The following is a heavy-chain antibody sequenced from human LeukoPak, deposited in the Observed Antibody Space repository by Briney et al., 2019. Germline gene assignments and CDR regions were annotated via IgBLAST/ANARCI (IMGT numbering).Heavy chain of an antibody. V-gene: IGHV1-2*02. Sequence: ASVKVSCKTSGYTFTDYFIHWVRQAPGQGLEWMGWISSDKGETNYAQRFRGRVTMTGDTSISTAYMEVNRLTSDDTAFYYCARDIAPSGAWWLDSWGQGTLTTVSS. CDR3: ARDIAPSGAWWLDS. CDR2: ISSDKGET. D-gene: IGHD6-13*01. CDR1: GYTFTDYF. J-gene: IGHJ5*01.